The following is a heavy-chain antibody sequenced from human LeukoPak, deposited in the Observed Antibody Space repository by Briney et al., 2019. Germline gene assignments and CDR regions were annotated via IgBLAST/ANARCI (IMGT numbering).Heavy chain of an antibody. V-gene: IGHV3-21*05. J-gene: IGHJ5*02. CDR3: ARDYGYCSSTSCYTDNPNWFDP. D-gene: IGHD2-2*02. Sequence: GGSLRLSCAASGFTFSSHSTNWVRQAPGKGLEWVSYISSSSSIIYYADSVKGRFTISRDNAKNSLYLQMNSLRAEDTAVYYCARDYGYCSSTSCYTDNPNWFDPWGQGTLVTVSS. CDR1: GFTFSSHS. CDR2: ISSSSSII.